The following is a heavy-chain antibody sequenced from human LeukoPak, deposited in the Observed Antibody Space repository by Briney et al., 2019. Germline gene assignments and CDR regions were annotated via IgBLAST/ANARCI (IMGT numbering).Heavy chain of an antibody. CDR2: ICYGGNT. Sequence: SETLSLTCIVSGGSISSSSYCWGWIRQPPGKGLEWIGSICYGGNTYYNPSLKSRVSISVDTSNNQFSLKLSSVTAADTAVYYCARGLLYSGSFARNWFDSWGRGTLVTVSS. D-gene: IGHD1-26*01. V-gene: IGHV4-39*01. CDR1: GGSISSSSYC. CDR3: ARGLLYSGSFARNWFDS. J-gene: IGHJ5*01.